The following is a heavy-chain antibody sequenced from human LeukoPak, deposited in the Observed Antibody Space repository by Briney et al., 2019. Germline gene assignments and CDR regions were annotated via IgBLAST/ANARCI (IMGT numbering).Heavy chain of an antibody. Sequence: GRSLRLSCAASGFTFDDYAMHWVRQAPGKGLEWVSGISWNSGSIGYADSVKGRFTISRDNAKNSLYLQMNSLRAEDTALCYCAKDTYGMDVWGQGTTVTVSS. V-gene: IGHV3-9*01. J-gene: IGHJ6*02. CDR1: GFTFDDYA. CDR3: AKDTYGMDV. CDR2: ISWNSGSI.